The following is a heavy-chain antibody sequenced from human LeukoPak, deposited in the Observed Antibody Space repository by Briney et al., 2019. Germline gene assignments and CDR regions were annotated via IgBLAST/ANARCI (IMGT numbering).Heavy chain of an antibody. D-gene: IGHD3-9*01. CDR3: ARDDILTGYRDY. CDR2: IYSGGST. Sequence: GGSLILSCAASGLTVSSNYMSWVRQAPGKGLEWVSVIYSGGSTYYADSVKGRFTISRDNSKNTLYLQMNSLRAEDTAVYYCARDDILTGYRDYWGQGTLVTVSS. J-gene: IGHJ4*02. V-gene: IGHV3-53*01. CDR1: GLTVSSNY.